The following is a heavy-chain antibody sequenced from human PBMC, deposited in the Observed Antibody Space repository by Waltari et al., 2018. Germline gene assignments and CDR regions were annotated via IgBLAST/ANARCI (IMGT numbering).Heavy chain of an antibody. V-gene: IGHV4-38-2*01. CDR1: GYSISSGYY. CDR2: IYHSGST. D-gene: IGHD3-10*01. J-gene: IGHJ6*02. Sequence: QVQLQESGPGLVQPSETLSLTCAVSGYSISSGYYWGCIRQPPGKGLEWLGSIYHSGSTYYNPSLKSRVTISVDTSKNQFSLKLSSVTAADTAVYYCARVLGSYYGSGSYQYYYYYGMDVWGQGTTVTVSS. CDR3: ARVLGSYYGSGSYQYYYYYGMDV.